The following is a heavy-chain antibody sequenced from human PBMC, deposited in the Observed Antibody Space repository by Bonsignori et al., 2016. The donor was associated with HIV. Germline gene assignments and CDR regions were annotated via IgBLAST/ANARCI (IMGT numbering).Heavy chain of an antibody. CDR2: IYYSGST. Sequence: WIRQPPGKGLEWIGYIYYSGSTNYNPSLKSRVTISVDTSKNQFSLKLSSVTAADTAVYYCARVQWGTAMSPQVFDYWGQGTLVTVSS. V-gene: IGHV4-59*01. J-gene: IGHJ4*02. D-gene: IGHD5-18*01. CDR3: ARVQWGTAMSPQVFDY.